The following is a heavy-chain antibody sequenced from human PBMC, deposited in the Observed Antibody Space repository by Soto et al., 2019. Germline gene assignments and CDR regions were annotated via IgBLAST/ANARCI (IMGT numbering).Heavy chain of an antibody. Sequence: ASVKVSCKASGYTFTSYGISWVRQAPGQGLEWMGWISAYNGNTNYAQKLQGRVTMTTDTSTSTAYMELRSLRSDDTAVYYCARERKGYSSSYYYYYYGMDVWGQGTTVTVSS. CDR2: ISAYNGNT. V-gene: IGHV1-18*01. CDR1: GYTFTSYG. D-gene: IGHD6-6*01. CDR3: ARERKGYSSSYYYYYYGMDV. J-gene: IGHJ6*02.